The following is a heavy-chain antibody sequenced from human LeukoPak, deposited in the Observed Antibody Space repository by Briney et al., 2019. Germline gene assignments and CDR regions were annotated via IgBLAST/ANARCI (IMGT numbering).Heavy chain of an antibody. Sequence: PGGSLTLSCAASGFTFSSYAMSWVRQAPGKGLEWVSAISGSGGSTYYADSVKGRFTISGDNSKNTLYLQMNSLRVEDTAVYYCARDLPPYYFDYWGQGALVTVSS. CDR1: GFTFSSYA. CDR3: ARDLPPYYFDY. J-gene: IGHJ4*02. V-gene: IGHV3-23*01. CDR2: ISGSGGST.